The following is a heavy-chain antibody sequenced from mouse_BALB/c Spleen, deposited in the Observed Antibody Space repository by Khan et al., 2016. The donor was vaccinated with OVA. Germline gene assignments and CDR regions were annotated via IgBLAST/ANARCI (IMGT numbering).Heavy chain of an antibody. Sequence: QLEESGPGLVKPSQTVSLTCTVTGISITTGNYRWSWIRQFPGNKLEWIGYIYYTGTTTYNPSLTSRTTITRDTSKNQFFLEMNSLTAEDTATYYCARDSGFWYFDVWGAGTTVTVSS. J-gene: IGHJ1*01. CDR3: ARDSGFWYFDV. CDR2: IYYTGTT. D-gene: IGHD2-2*01. CDR1: GISITTGNYR. V-gene: IGHV3-5*02.